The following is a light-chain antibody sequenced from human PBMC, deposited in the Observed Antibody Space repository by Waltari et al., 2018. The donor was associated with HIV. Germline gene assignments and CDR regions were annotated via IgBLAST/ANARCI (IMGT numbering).Light chain of an antibody. J-gene: IGLJ3*02. Sequence: QSVLTQPPSASGTPGQTVTISCSGSTSNDDTQWADWYQQLPGTAPKLLIYRNYQRPSGVPDRFSSSKSGASASLVISGLRSEDEADYSCGVWDSTLKQWLFGGGTKLTVL. CDR2: RNY. CDR3: GVWDSTLKQWL. CDR1: TSNDDTQW. V-gene: IGLV1-47*01.